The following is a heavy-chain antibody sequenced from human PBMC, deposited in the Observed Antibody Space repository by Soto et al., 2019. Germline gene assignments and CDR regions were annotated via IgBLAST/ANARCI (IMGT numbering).Heavy chain of an antibody. J-gene: IGHJ4*02. Sequence: QVQLVESGGGVVQPGRSLRLSCAASGFTFSSYAMHWVRQAPGKGLEWVAVISYDGSNKYYADSVKGRFTISRDNSKNTLYLQMNSLRAEDTAVYYCARDRFYHGSAYGGYWGQGTLVTVSS. CDR3: ARDRFYHGSAYGGY. V-gene: IGHV3-30-3*01. CDR2: ISYDGSNK. CDR1: GFTFSSYA. D-gene: IGHD3-10*01.